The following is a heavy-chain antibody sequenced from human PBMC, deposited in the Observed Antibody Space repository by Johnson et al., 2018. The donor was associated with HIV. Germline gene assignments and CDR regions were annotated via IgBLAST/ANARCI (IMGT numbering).Heavy chain of an antibody. J-gene: IGHJ3*02. CDR3: TRLPSGYSRDAFDI. CDR1: GFNFDDYA. CDR2: ISYDGNNK. D-gene: IGHD5-18*01. V-gene: IGHV3-30*03. Sequence: VQLVESGGGVVRPGGSLRLSCAASGFNFDDYAMNWVRQAPGKGLEWVAVISYDGNNKYYADSLKGRFTISRDNSKNTLYLQMNSLRAEDTAVYYCTRLPSGYSRDAFDIWGQGTMVTVSS.